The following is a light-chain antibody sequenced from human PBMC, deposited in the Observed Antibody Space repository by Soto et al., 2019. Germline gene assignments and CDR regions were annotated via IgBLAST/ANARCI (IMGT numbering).Light chain of an antibody. CDR2: GAS. CDR3: QQYGSSPFT. CDR1: QSVTSSY. V-gene: IGKV3-20*01. J-gene: IGKJ4*01. Sequence: EIVLTQSPGTLSLSPGERATRSCRASQSVTSSYLAWYQQKPGQAPRLLISGASSRATGIPDRFSGSGSGTDFTLTISRLEPEDFAVYYWQQYGSSPFTFGGGTKVEIK.